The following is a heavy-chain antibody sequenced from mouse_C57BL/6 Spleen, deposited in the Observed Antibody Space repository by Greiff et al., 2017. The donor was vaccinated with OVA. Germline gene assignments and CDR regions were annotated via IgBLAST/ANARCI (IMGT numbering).Heavy chain of an antibody. CDR3: ARHGIDSYYFDY. D-gene: IGHD5-2*01. CDR2: ISSGGSYT. V-gene: IGHV5-6*02. Sequence: EVKLEESGGDLVKPGGSLKLSCAASGFTFSSYGMSWVRQTPDKRLEWVATISSGGSYTYYPDSVKGRFTISRDNAKNTLYLQMSSLKSEDTAMYYCARHGIDSYYFDYWGQGTTLTVSS. CDR1: GFTFSSYG. J-gene: IGHJ2*01.